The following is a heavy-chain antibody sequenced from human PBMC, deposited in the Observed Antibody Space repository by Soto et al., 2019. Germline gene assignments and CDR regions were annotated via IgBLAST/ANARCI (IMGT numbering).Heavy chain of an antibody. Sequence: ASVKVSCKLSRYTRTEVYMHWVRQVPGKGLEWMGGFDPEHADTIYAQKFQGRVTITADESTSTAYMELSSLRSEDTAVYYCARDLPDSSSYPGVVVYFDYWGQGTLVTVSS. V-gene: IGHV1-24*01. CDR2: FDPEHADT. CDR3: ARDLPDSSSYPGVVVYFDY. J-gene: IGHJ4*02. D-gene: IGHD6-13*01. CDR1: RYTRTEVY.